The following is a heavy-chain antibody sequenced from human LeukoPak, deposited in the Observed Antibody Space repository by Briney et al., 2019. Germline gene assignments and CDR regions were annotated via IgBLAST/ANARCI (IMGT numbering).Heavy chain of an antibody. D-gene: IGHD4-17*01. V-gene: IGHV4-59*12. CDR2: IYSGGTT. CDR1: GVTISGYF. J-gene: IGHJ5*02. CDR3: ARTDCGDYWFDP. Sequence: SETLSLSCTVSGVTISGYFRNWVRQAPGKGLEWIGHIYSGGTTNYNPSLMGRVTISLDTSKNQFSLKLTSVTAADTAVYYCARTDCGDYWFDPWGQGTLVTVSS.